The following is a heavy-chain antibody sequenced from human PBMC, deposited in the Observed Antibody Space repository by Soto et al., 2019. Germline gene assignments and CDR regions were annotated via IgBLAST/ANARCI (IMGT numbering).Heavy chain of an antibody. CDR1: GFTFSSYG. D-gene: IGHD5-18*01. Sequence: GGSLRLSCAASGFTFSSYGMHWVRQAPGKGLEWVAVISYDGSNKYYADSVKGRFTISRDNSKNTLYLQMNSLRAEDTAVYYCAKKGGGLYSYGPPYYFDYWGQGTLVTVSS. J-gene: IGHJ4*02. CDR2: ISYDGSNK. V-gene: IGHV3-30*18. CDR3: AKKGGGLYSYGPPYYFDY.